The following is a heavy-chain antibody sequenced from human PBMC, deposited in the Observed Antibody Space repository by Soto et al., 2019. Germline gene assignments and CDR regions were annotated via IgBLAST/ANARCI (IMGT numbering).Heavy chain of an antibody. J-gene: IGHJ3*02. CDR3: VXYDRINMKPYSPEGFHT. D-gene: IGHD3-3*02. CDR1: GDSISSSDSH. Sequence: ETLSLTCTISGDSISSSDSHWGWTRQPPGKGLEYIGSVYYGGAIFYSGNIYYNPSLKSRVTISVDTSKNQFSLRLSSVTAADTGVYYCVXYDRINMKPYSPEGFHTWGQGTMVTVSS. CDR2: VYYGGAIFYSGNI. V-gene: IGHV4-39*01.